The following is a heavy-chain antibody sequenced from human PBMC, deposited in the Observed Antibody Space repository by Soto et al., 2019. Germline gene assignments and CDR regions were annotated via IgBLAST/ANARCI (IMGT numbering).Heavy chain of an antibody. Sequence: GGSLRLSCAASGFTFSSYGMHWVRQAPGKGLEWVAVIWYDGSNKYYADSVKGRFTISRDNSKNTLYLQMSSLRAEDTAVYYCVGGMGELSLYVLDYWGQGTLVTVSS. CDR1: GFTFSSYG. CDR2: IWYDGSNK. CDR3: VGGMGELSLYVLDY. V-gene: IGHV3-33*01. D-gene: IGHD3-16*02. J-gene: IGHJ4*02.